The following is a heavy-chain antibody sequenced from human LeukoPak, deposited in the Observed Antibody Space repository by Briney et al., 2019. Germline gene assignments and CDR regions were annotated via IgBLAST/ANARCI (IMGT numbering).Heavy chain of an antibody. J-gene: IGHJ4*02. CDR2: INPNSGGT. V-gene: IGHV1-2*02. CDR1: GYTFTGYY. Sequence: GASVKVSCKASGYTFTGYYMHWVRQAPGQGLEWMGWINPNSGGTNYAQKFQGRVTMTRDTSISTAYMELSGLRSDDAAVYYCARDYGDYVDYWGQGTLVTVSS. D-gene: IGHD4-17*01. CDR3: ARDYGDYVDY.